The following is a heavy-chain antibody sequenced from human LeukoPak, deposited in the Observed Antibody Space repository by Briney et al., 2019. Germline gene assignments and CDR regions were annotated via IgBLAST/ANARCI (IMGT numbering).Heavy chain of an antibody. D-gene: IGHD3-22*01. Sequence: SETLSLTCAVYGGSFSGYYWSWIRQPPGKGLEWIGEINHSGSTNYNPSLKSRVTISVDTSKNQFSLKLSSVTAADTAVYYCARDNLVYYDSSGYYPFDYWGQGTLVTVSS. J-gene: IGHJ4*02. V-gene: IGHV4-34*01. CDR2: INHSGST. CDR3: ARDNLVYYDSSGYYPFDY. CDR1: GGSFSGYY.